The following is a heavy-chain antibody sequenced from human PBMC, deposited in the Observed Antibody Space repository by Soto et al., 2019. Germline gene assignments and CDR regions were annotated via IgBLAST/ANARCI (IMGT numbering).Heavy chain of an antibody. J-gene: IGHJ4*02. CDR3: ATAEVDY. CDR2: MTGDGRTT. V-gene: IGHV3-74*03. CDR1: GFTFGDYW. Sequence: EVQLVESGGGLVQPGGSLRLSCAASGFTFGDYWMHWVRQPPGKGPEWVSRMTGDGRTTQYADSVKGRFTASRDNVKSTLYLQMNSLRAEDTAVYYCATAEVDYWGPGTLVTVSS.